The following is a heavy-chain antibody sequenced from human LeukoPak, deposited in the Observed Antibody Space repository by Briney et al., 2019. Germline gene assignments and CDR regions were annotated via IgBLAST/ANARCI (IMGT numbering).Heavy chain of an antibody. CDR3: AKDRSSTWSFDY. CDR2: ISYDGSNK. CDR1: GFTFSSYG. D-gene: IGHD6-13*01. J-gene: IGHJ4*02. V-gene: IGHV3-30*18. Sequence: PGGSLILSCAASGFTFSSYGIHWVRQAPGKGLEWVVVISYDGSNKYYADSVKGRFTISRDNSKNTLYLQMNSLRAEDTAVYYCAKDRSSTWSFDYWGQGTLVTVSS.